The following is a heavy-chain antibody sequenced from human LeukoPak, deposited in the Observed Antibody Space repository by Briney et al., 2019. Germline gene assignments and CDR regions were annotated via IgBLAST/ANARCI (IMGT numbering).Heavy chain of an antibody. J-gene: IGHJ4*02. CDR1: GGSISSYY. Sequence: SKTLSLTCTVSGGSISSYYWSWIRQPPGKGLEWIGYIYYSGSTNYNPSLKSRVTISVDTSKNQFSLKLSSVTAADTAVYYCAREARSGFDYWGQGTLVTVSS. V-gene: IGHV4-59*01. CDR2: IYYSGST. D-gene: IGHD1-26*01. CDR3: AREARSGFDY.